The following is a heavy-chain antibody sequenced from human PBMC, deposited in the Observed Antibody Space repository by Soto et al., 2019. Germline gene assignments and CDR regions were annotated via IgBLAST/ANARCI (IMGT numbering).Heavy chain of an antibody. CDR1: GGSFSGYY. CDR2: INHSGST. J-gene: IGHJ6*02. D-gene: IGHD6-13*01. Sequence: SETRSLTCAVYGGSFSGYYWSWIRQPPGKGLEWIGEINHSGSTNYNPSLKSRVTISVDTSKNQFSLKLSSVTAADTAVYYCARGFNIAAAGTLPYYYYYGMDVWGQGTAVTVSS. CDR3: ARGFNIAAAGTLPYYYYYGMDV. V-gene: IGHV4-34*01.